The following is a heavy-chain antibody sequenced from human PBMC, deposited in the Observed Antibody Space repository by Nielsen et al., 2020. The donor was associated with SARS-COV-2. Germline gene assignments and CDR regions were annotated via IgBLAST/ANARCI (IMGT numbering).Heavy chain of an antibody. CDR1: GYTFTSYA. Sequence: ASVKVSCKASGYTFTSYAMHWVRQAPGQRLEWMGWINAGNGNTKYSQKFQGRVTFTRDTSASTAYMELSGLSSEDTAVYYCARSRGCSATSCFFDYWGQGALVTVSS. D-gene: IGHD2-2*01. CDR2: INAGNGNT. V-gene: IGHV1-3*01. J-gene: IGHJ4*02. CDR3: ARSRGCSATSCFFDY.